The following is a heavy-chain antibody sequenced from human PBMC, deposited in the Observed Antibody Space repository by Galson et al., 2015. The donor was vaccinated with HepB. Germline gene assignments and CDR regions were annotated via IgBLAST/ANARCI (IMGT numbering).Heavy chain of an antibody. CDR1: GFTFDDYT. Sequence: SLRLSCAASGFTFDDYTMHWVRHAPGKGLEWVSLISWDGGSTYYADSVKGRFTISRDNSKNSLYLQMNSLRTEDTALYYCARDDSSGYYYWYFDLWGRGTLVTVSS. D-gene: IGHD3-22*01. CDR3: ARDDSSGYYYWYFDL. J-gene: IGHJ2*01. V-gene: IGHV3-43*01. CDR2: ISWDGGST.